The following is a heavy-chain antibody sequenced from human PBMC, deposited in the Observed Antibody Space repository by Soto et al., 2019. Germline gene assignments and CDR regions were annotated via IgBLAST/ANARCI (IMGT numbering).Heavy chain of an antibody. CDR1: GITFSISA. J-gene: IGHJ4*02. CDR2: IRADGTDT. CDR3: ANWYDNSAYYYNY. D-gene: IGHD3-22*01. Sequence: PGGSLRLSCVASGITFSISAMTWVRQAPGKGLEWVSAIRADGTDTHYADSVKARFSISRDNSKNTLYLQMSSLKAEDTAVYYCANWYDNSAYYYNYWGQGILVTVS. V-gene: IGHV3-23*01.